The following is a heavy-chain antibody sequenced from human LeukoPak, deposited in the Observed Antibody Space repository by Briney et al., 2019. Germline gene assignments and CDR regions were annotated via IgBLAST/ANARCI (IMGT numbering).Heavy chain of an antibody. D-gene: IGHD5-18*01. J-gene: IGHJ4*02. CDR1: SGSISSGHYY. CDR2: IYISGST. Sequence: SQTLSLTCTVSSGSISSGHYYWSWIRQPAGKGLEWIGRIYISGSTNYSPSLKSRVTISLDTSKNEFSLRLSSVTAADTAVYYCARVGYGYYVDYWGQGTLVTVSS. CDR3: ARVGYGYYVDY. V-gene: IGHV4-61*02.